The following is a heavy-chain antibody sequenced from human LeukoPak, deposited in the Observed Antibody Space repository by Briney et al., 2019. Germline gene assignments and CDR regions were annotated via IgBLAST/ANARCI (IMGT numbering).Heavy chain of an antibody. J-gene: IGHJ4*02. CDR1: GFTFSSYG. CDR2: ISYDGSNK. Sequence: GGSLRLSCAASGFTFSSYGMHWVRQAPGKGLEWVAVISYDGSNKYYADSVKGRFTISRDNSKNTLYLQMNSLRAEDTAVYYCAKGVTGTYYYDSSGYYYPGGRVRFDYWGQGTLVTVSS. CDR3: AKGVTGTYYYDSSGYYYPGGRVRFDY. V-gene: IGHV3-30*18. D-gene: IGHD3-22*01.